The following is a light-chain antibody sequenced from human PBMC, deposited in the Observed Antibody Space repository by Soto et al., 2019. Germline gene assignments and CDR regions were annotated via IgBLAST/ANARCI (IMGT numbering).Light chain of an antibody. CDR2: KAS. CDR1: QSISSW. J-gene: IGKJ1*01. CDR3: QQYDGYSGRT. Sequence: DIQKTQSPSTLSASVGDRVTITCRASQSISSWLAWYQQKPGKAPKLLIYKASTLESGVPSRFSGTGSGTEFTLTISSLQPDDFATYYCQQYDGYSGRTFGQGTKVEIK. V-gene: IGKV1-5*03.